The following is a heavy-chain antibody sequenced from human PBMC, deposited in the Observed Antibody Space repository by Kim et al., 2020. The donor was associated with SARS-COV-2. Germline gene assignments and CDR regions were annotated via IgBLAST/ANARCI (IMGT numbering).Heavy chain of an antibody. CDR1: GYTFTSYY. D-gene: IGHD2-2*01. CDR3: ARDLKIVVVPHRSKPYYYGMDV. J-gene: IGHJ6*02. Sequence: ASVKVSCKASGYTFTSYYMHWVRQAPGQGLEWMGIINPSGGSTSYAQKFQGRVTMTRDTSTSTVYMELSSLRSEDTAVYYCARDLKIVVVPHRSKPYYYGMDVWGQGTTVTVSS. CDR2: INPSGGST. V-gene: IGHV1-46*01.